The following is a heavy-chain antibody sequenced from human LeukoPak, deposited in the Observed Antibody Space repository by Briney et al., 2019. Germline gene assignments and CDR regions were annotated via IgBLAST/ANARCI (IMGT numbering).Heavy chain of an antibody. D-gene: IGHD3-10*01. CDR1: GFTFNIYG. Sequence: GGSLRLSCAASGFTFNIYGMHWVRQAPGKGLEWVAVISYDGSNKYYADSVKGRFTISRDNSKNTLYLQMNSLRAEDTAVYYCARDLRAAVRGVIIRGFDYWGQGTLVTVSS. J-gene: IGHJ4*02. V-gene: IGHV3-30*19. CDR2: ISYDGSNK. CDR3: ARDLRAAVRGVIIRGFDY.